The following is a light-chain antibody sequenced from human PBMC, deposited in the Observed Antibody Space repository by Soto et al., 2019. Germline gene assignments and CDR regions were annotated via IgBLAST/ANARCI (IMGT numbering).Light chain of an antibody. CDR2: EVA. Sequence: QSALTQPASVSGSPGQSITISCTGTSNDVGGYKYVSWYQQHPGKAPKLMIYEVANRPSGVSDRFSGSKSGNTASLTISGLQAEDEADYYCSSYTISSTVVFGGGTKVT. CDR1: SNDVGGYKY. CDR3: SSYTISSTVV. J-gene: IGLJ2*01. V-gene: IGLV2-14*01.